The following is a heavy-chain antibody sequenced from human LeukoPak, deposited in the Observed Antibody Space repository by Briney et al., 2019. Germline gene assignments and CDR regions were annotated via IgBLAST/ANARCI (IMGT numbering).Heavy chain of an antibody. CDR3: ARPATVVTPNYFDY. CDR2: IYPGDSDT. J-gene: IGHJ4*02. CDR1: GYSFTSYW. Sequence: GESLKISCKGSGYSFTSYWIGWVRQMPAKGREGRGIIYPGDSDTIYSPSFQGHVTISADKSISTAFLQWGSLKASDTAMYYCARPATVVTPNYFDYWGQGTLVAVSS. V-gene: IGHV5-51*01. D-gene: IGHD4-23*01.